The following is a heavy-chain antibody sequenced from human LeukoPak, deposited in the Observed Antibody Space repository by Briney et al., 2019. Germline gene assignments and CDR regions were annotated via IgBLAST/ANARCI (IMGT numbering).Heavy chain of an antibody. Sequence: GGSLRLSCAASGFTFSSYSMNWVRQAPRKGLEWVSSISSSSSYIYYADSVKGRFTISRDNAKNSLYLQMNSLRAEDTAVYYCARLGSSWNFDYWGQGTLVTVSS. CDR3: ARLGSSWNFDY. V-gene: IGHV3-21*01. CDR2: ISSSSSYI. CDR1: GFTFSSYS. D-gene: IGHD6-13*01. J-gene: IGHJ4*02.